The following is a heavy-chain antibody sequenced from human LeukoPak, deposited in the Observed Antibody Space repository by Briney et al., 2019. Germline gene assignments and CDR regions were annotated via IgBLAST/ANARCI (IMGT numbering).Heavy chain of an antibody. CDR1: GYTFTSYD. V-gene: IGHV1-8*03. CDR2: MNTNSGNT. J-gene: IGHJ3*02. CDR3: ARLNYDFWSGDGRAFDI. Sequence: ASVKVSCKASGYTFTSYDINWVRQATGQGLEWMGWMNTNSGNTGSAHKFQGRVTITRNTSIYTAYMELSSLRSEDTAVYYCARLNYDFWSGDGRAFDICGQGTMVTVSS. D-gene: IGHD3-3*01.